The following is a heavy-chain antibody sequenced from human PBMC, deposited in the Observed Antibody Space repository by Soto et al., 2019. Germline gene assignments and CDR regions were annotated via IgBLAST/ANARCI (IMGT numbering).Heavy chain of an antibody. J-gene: IGHJ4*02. V-gene: IGHV4-61*01. D-gene: IGHD3-3*01. CDR2: IYYSGST. Sequence: PSETLSLPCTVSGGTVSSGSYYWSWIRQPPGKGLEWIGYIYYSGSTNYNPSLKSRVTISVDTSKNQFSLKQSSVTAADTAADYCAREAHVFWSGCCPACGYWGRGALVTVSS. CDR1: GGTVSSGSYY. CDR3: AREAHVFWSGCCPACGY.